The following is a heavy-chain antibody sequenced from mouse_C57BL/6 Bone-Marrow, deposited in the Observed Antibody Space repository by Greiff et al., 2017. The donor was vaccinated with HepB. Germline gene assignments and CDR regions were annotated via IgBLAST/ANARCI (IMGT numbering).Heavy chain of an antibody. D-gene: IGHD1-1*01. CDR3: ARPITTVVPSMDY. J-gene: IGHJ4*01. Sequence: EVQLVESGGGLVQPGGSLKLSCAASGFTFSDYYMYWVRQTPEKRLEWVAYISNGGGSTYYPDTVKGRFTISRDNAKNTLYLQMSRLKSEDTAMYYCARPITTVVPSMDYWGQGTSVTVSS. CDR1: GFTFSDYY. V-gene: IGHV5-12*01. CDR2: ISNGGGST.